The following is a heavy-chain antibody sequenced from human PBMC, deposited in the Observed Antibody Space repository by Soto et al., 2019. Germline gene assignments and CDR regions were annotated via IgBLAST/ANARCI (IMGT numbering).Heavy chain of an antibody. J-gene: IGHJ3*01. Sequence: QVQLVQSGAEVKKPGSSVKVSCKASGGTFSAYGIVWVRQAPGQGLQWMGAIIPMLGAANSAQNFHGRITITADKSTNTAFMELSSLRSGDTAVYYCARSGWSGAYDVWGQGTMVTVSS. CDR1: GGTFSAYG. CDR3: ARSGWSGAYDV. V-gene: IGHV1-69*06. CDR2: IIPMLGAA. D-gene: IGHD6-19*01.